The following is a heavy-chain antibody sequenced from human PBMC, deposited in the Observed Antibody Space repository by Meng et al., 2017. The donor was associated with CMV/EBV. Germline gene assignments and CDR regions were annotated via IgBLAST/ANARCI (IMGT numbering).Heavy chain of an antibody. J-gene: IGHJ4*02. V-gene: IGHV3-7*01. CDR1: GFTFSGSW. D-gene: IGHD2-2*02. CDR2: IKQDGREK. Sequence: GESLKISCAASGFTFSGSWMTWVRQAPGKGLEWVANIKQDGREKYYVDSVKGRFTISRDNAKNSLSLQMNSLRAEDTAVYYCASDCSGASCYITNWGRGTLVTVSS. CDR3: ASDCSGASCYITN.